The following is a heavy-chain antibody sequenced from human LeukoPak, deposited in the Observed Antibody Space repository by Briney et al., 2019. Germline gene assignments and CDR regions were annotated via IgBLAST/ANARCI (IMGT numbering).Heavy chain of an antibody. Sequence: PGGSLRLSCAASGVIFSSCAMSWVRQAPGKGLEWVSAISGSGGSTYYADSVKGRFTISRDNSKNTLYLQMNSLRAEDTAVYYCAKGYSSSLYYYYYMDVWGKGTTVTVSS. D-gene: IGHD6-6*01. CDR2: ISGSGGST. V-gene: IGHV3-23*01. CDR1: GVIFSSCA. J-gene: IGHJ6*03. CDR3: AKGYSSSLYYYYYMDV.